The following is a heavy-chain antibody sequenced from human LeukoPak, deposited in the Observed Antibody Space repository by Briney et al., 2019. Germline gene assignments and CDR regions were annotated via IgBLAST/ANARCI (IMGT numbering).Heavy chain of an antibody. CDR1: SGSISRDY. CDR2: MYYIGGT. V-gene: IGHV4-59*08. Sequence: SETLSLTCSVSSGSISRDYWHWIRQSPGKGLEWIGYMYYIGGTNYNPSLRSRVTMSVDTSRKNFYLRLTSVTATDTAVYYCARQVSLYGMDVWGQGTTVIVSS. J-gene: IGHJ6*02. CDR3: ARQVSLYGMDV.